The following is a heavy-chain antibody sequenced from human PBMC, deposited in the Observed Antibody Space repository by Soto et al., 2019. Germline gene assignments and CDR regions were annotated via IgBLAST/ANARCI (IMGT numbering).Heavy chain of an antibody. CDR1: WYTFTSYY. CDR3: ARDPSPTYYDSSGSPLQH. CDR2: INPSGGST. D-gene: IGHD3-22*01. J-gene: IGHJ1*01. Sequence: GGPVEGFCKGSWYTFTSYYIDWVRQAPGQGVEGVGIINPSGGSTRYAQKFQGRGTLTRGTSTTTLYMDLSSLRSEDTAVYYCARDPSPTYYDSSGSPLQHWGQGTLVTV. V-gene: IGHV1-46*01.